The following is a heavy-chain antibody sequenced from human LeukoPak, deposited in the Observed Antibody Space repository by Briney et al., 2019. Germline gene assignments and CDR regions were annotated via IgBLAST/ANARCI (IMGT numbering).Heavy chain of an antibody. V-gene: IGHV1-18*01. CDR1: GYTFTSYG. CDR2: ISAYNGNT. CDR3: ASGFFYYYDSSGYAPYYFDY. Sequence: ASVKVSCKASGYTFTSYGISWVRQAPGQGLEWMGWISAYNGNTNYAQKLQGRVTMTTDTSTSTAYMELRSLRSDDTAVYYCASGFFYYYDSSGYAPYYFDYWGQGTLVTVSS. J-gene: IGHJ4*02. D-gene: IGHD3-22*01.